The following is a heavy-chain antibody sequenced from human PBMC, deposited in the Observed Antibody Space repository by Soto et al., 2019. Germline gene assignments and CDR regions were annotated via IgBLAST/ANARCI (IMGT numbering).Heavy chain of an antibody. D-gene: IGHD2-8*02. CDR2: FGRVGDT. J-gene: IGHJ4*02. V-gene: IGHV3-13*01. CDR3: ARRFCSGGVCLGIGFDY. CDR1: GFIFSTFD. Sequence: GGSLRLSCAASGFIFSTFDMHWVRQATGEGLEWVAGFGRVGDTYYSDSVKARFTISRDDAKSSLSLQMNNLRVGDTAVYYCARRFCSGGVCLGIGFDYWGQGTLVTVSS.